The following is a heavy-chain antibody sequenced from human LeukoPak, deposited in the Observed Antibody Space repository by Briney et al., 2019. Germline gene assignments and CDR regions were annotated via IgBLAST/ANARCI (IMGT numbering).Heavy chain of an antibody. V-gene: IGHV3-15*01. J-gene: IGHJ4*02. CDR1: GFTLSNAW. CDR2: IKSKTDGGTT. CDR3: TTDYSYGSGSYYGSIDY. D-gene: IGHD3-10*01. Sequence: GGSLRLSCAASGFTLSNAWMSWVRQAPGKGLEWVGRIKSKTDGGTTDYAAPVKGRFTISRDDSKNTLYLQMNSLKTEDTAVYYCTTDYSYGSGSYYGSIDYWGQGTLVTVSS.